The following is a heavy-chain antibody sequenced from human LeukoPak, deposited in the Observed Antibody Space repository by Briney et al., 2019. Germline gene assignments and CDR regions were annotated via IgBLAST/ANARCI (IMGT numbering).Heavy chain of an antibody. CDR2: ISSSSSYI. CDR1: GFTFSSYS. V-gene: IGHV3-21*01. CDR3: ARAGTIAAARAYYFDY. Sequence: GGSLRLSCAASGFTFSSYSMNWVRQAPGKGLEWVSSISSSSSYIYYADSVKGRFTISRDNAKNSLYLQMNSLRAEDTAVYYCARAGTIAAARAYYFDYWGQGILVTVSS. J-gene: IGHJ4*02. D-gene: IGHD6-13*01.